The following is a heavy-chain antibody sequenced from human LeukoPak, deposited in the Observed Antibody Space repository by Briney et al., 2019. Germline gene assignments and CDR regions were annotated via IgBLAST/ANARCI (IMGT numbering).Heavy chain of an antibody. CDR3: ARDSLDYYDSSGLGY. D-gene: IGHD3-22*01. CDR1: GYTFTSYG. CDR2: ISAHNGNT. J-gene: IGHJ4*02. Sequence: ASVKVSCKASGYTFTSYGISWVRQAPGQGLEWMGWISAHNGNTNYAQKLQGRVTMTTDTSTSTAYMELRSLRPDDTAVYYCARDSLDYYDSSGLGYWGQGTLVTVSS. V-gene: IGHV1-18*01.